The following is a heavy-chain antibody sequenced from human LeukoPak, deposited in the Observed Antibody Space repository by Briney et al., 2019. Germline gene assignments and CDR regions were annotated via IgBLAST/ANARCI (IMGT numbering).Heavy chain of an antibody. CDR2: INPNSGGT. CDR3: ARPEDYDSSGYSYYFDY. V-gene: IGHV1-2*02. CDR1: GYTFTGYY. D-gene: IGHD3-22*01. Sequence: VASVKVSCKASGYTFTGYYMHWVRQAPGQGLEWMGWINPNSGGTNYAQEFQGRVTMTRDTSISTAYMELSRLRSDDTAVYYCARPEDYDSSGYSYYFDYWGQGTLVTVSS. J-gene: IGHJ4*02.